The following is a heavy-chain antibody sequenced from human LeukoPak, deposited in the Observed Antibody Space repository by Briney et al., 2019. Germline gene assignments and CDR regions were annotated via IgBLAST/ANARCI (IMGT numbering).Heavy chain of an antibody. J-gene: IGHJ4*02. Sequence: ASVKVSCKASGYTFSMYNMHWVRPAPGQGLEWMGIINPSGGTSYAQKLQGRITMTRDTSTSTLYMELSSLRSEDRAVYYCAREGVAGTGLDYWGQGTLVTVSS. CDR3: AREGVAGTGLDY. CDR2: INPSGGT. D-gene: IGHD6-13*01. V-gene: IGHV1-46*01. CDR1: GYTFSMYN.